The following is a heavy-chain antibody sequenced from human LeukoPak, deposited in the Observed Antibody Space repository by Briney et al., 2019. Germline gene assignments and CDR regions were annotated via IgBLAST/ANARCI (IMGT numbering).Heavy chain of an antibody. J-gene: IGHJ4*02. CDR1: GFTFSSYS. D-gene: IGHD6-25*01. CDR2: ISSSSSYI. Sequence: PGGSLRLSCAASGFTFSSYSMNWVRQAPGKGLEWVSSISSSSSYIYYADSVKSRFTISRDNAKNSLYLQMNSLRAEDTAVYYCARDPQQRAQCFDYWGQGTLVTVSS. CDR3: ARDPQQRAQCFDY. V-gene: IGHV3-21*01.